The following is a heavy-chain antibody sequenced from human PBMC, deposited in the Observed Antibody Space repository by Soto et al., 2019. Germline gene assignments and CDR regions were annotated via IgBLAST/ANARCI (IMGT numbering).Heavy chain of an antibody. Sequence: QVQLVQSGAEVKKPGASVKVSCKASGYTFTSYYMHWVRQAPGQGLEWMGIINPSGGSTSYAQKFQGRVTMTRDTSTSTVYMELSSLRSEDTAVYYCASLGNLRTPFDSWGQGPLVTVSS. D-gene: IGHD1-1*01. CDR3: ASLGNLRTPFDS. CDR1: GYTFTSYY. CDR2: INPSGGST. V-gene: IGHV1-46*01. J-gene: IGHJ4*02.